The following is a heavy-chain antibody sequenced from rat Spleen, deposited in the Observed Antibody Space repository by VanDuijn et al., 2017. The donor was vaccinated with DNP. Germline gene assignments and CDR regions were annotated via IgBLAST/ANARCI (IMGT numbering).Heavy chain of an antibody. V-gene: IGHV5S13*01. J-gene: IGHJ2*01. CDR2: ITNGGGTT. CDR3: TRAYFDY. Sequence: EVQLVESGGGLVQPGRSLKLSCAASGFTFSNYGMHWIRQAPTKGLEWVASITNGGGTTYYRDSVKGRFTISRDNGKSTLYLQMDSLRSEDTATYYCTRAYFDYWGQGVMVTVSS. CDR1: GFTFSNYG.